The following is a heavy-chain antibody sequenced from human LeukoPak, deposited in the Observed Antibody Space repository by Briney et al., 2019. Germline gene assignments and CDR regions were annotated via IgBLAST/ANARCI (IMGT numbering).Heavy chain of an antibody. J-gene: IGHJ6*04. CDR3: ASTLAYYYGSGSYYGMDV. V-gene: IGHV4-61*01. CDR2: IYYSGST. CDR1: GGSVSSSSDY. Sequence: PSETLSLTCTVSGGSVSSSSDYWNWIRQPPGKGLEWIGYIYYSGSTNYNPSLKSRVTISVDTSKNQFSLKLSSVTAADTAVYYCASTLAYYYGSGSYYGMDVWGKGTTVTVSS. D-gene: IGHD3-10*01.